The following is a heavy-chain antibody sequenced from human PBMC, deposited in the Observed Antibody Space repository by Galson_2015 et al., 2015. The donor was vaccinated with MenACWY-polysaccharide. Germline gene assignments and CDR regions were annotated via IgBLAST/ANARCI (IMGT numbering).Heavy chain of an antibody. D-gene: IGHD2-15*01. CDR1: GDSVSSNTAA. CDR2: TYYRSNWSS. V-gene: IGHV6-1*01. J-gene: IGHJ5*02. CDR3: VRGGAAASRLFDP. Sequence: CAISGDSVSSNTAAWNWIRQSPSRGLEWLGRTYYRSNWSSDYALSVRGRITIKADTSKNQFSLQLNSVTPEDTAVYYCVRGGAAASRLFDPWGQGTLVTVSS.